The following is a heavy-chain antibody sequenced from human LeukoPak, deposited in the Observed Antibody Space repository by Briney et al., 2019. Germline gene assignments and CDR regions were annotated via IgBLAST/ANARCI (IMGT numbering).Heavy chain of an antibody. CDR3: ARRIDGDYFDY. Sequence: SETLSLTCTVSGGSISSYYWSWIRQPPGKGLEWIGYIYYSGSTNYNPSLKSRVTISVDTSKNQFSLKLSSVTAADTAVYYCARRIDGDYFDYXXXGTLVTVSS. CDR1: GGSISSYY. D-gene: IGHD4-17*01. CDR2: IYYSGST. J-gene: IGHJ4*02. V-gene: IGHV4-59*08.